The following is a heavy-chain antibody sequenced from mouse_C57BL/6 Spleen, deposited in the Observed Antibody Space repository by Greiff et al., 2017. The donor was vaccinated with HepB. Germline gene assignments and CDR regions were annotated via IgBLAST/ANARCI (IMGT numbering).Heavy chain of an antibody. V-gene: IGHV5-16*01. CDR2: INYDGSST. D-gene: IGHD1-1*01. Sequence: EVQLMESEGGLVQPGSSMKLSCTASGFTFSDYYMAWVRQVPEKGLEWVANINYDGSSTYYLDSLKSRFIISRDNAKNILYLQMSSLKSEDTATYYCAREDLYYSYFDVWGTGTTVTVSS. CDR1: GFTFSDYY. J-gene: IGHJ1*03. CDR3: AREDLYYSYFDV.